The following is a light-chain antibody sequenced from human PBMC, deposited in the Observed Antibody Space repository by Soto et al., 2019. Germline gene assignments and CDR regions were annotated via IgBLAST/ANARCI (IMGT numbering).Light chain of an antibody. CDR3: HQDMGPLCT. CDR1: QSLTSN. J-gene: IGKJ4*01. Sequence: VVLQKTGAALCGERGEISVVSLWASQSLTSNLAWYQQKPVQAPSLLIYGASTMATGIPARFSVSGSGTECTRTICAVQAYHLTRYSDHQDMGPLCTFPGGTKVDIK. CDR2: GAS. V-gene: IGKV3-15*01.